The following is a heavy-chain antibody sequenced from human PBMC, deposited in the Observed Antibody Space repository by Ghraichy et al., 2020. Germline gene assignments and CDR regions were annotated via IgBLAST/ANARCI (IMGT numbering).Heavy chain of an antibody. J-gene: IGHJ6*03. CDR1: GVSVSSNSAA. V-gene: IGHV6-1*01. D-gene: IGHD3-9*01. Sequence: SQTLSLTCAISGVSVSSNSAAWNWIRQSPLRGLEWLGRTYYRSKWYNDYAVSVKSRITINPDTSKNQFSLQLNSVTPEDTAVYYCASSTYYDILTGPYYYMDVWGKGTTVTVSS. CDR3: ASSTYYDILTGPYYYMDV. CDR2: TYYRSKWYN.